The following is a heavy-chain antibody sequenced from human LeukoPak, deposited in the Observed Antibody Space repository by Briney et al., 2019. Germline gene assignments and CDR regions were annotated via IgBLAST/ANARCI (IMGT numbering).Heavy chain of an antibody. CDR1: GFTFSSYA. D-gene: IGHD1-7*01. CDR3: ARAGVFETGTYYFDY. CDR2: ISSSSSYI. Sequence: GGSLRLSCAASGFTFSSYAMSWVRQAPGKGLEWVSSISSSSSYIYYADSVKGRFTISRDNAKNSLYLQMNSLRAEDTAVYYCARAGVFETGTYYFDYWGQGTLVTVSS. J-gene: IGHJ4*02. V-gene: IGHV3-21*01.